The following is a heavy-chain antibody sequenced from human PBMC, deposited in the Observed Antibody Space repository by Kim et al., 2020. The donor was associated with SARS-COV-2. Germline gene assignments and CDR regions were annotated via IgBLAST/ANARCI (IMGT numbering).Heavy chain of an antibody. V-gene: IGHV3-23*03. CDR1: GFTFSSYA. D-gene: IGHD1-26*01. CDR2: IYSGGSST. Sequence: GGSLRLSCAASGFTFSSYAMSWVRQAPGKGLEWVSVIYSGGSSTYYADSVKGRFTISRDNSKNTLYLQMNSLRAEDTAVYYCAKDQGRIGGSYRGHYGTDVWGQGTTITVSS. J-gene: IGHJ6*02. CDR3: AKDQGRIGGSYRGHYGTDV.